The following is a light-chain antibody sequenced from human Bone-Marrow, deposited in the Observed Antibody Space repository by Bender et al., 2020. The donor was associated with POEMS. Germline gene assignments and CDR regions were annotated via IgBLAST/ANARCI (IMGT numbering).Light chain of an antibody. V-gene: IGLV2-14*03. Sequence: QSALTQPASVSGSPGQSITISCIGTSSDVGYFNYVSWYQQYPGKAPKVIIYDVRNRPSGVSNRFSGSKSGNTASLTISGLQAEDEADYYCSSYTTTRGVVFGGGTKVTVL. CDR3: SSYTTTRGVV. CDR1: SSDVGYFNY. CDR2: DVR. J-gene: IGLJ2*01.